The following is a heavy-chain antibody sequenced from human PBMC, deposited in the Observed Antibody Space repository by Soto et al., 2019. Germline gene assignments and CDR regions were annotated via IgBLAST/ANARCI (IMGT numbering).Heavy chain of an antibody. V-gene: IGHV5-51*01. CDR2: IYPGDSDT. CDR1: GYSFTSYW. D-gene: IGHD2-8*01. J-gene: IGHJ6*02. Sequence: GESLKISCKGSGYSFTSYWIGWVRQMPWKGLEWTGIIYPGDSDTRYSPSFQGQVTISADKSISTAYLQWSSLKASDTAMYYCARHGYCTNGVCRKRYYYYGMDVWGQGTTVTVSS. CDR3: ARHGYCTNGVCRKRYYYYGMDV.